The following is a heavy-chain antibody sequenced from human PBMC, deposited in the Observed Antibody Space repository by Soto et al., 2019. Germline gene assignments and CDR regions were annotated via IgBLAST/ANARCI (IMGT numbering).Heavy chain of an antibody. CDR1: GYTFNTYD. D-gene: IGHD5-12*01. V-gene: IGHV1-8*01. CDR2: MNPNSGNT. Sequence: QVQLVQSGAEVKKPGASVRVSCEASGYTFNTYDINWVRQTTGQGLEWMGWMNPNSGNTGYVQKFQGRATMTRDTSISTAYMELSSLTSDDTAVYYCARGLIVAGVRYFDSGGQGTLVTVSA. J-gene: IGHJ5*01. CDR3: ARGLIVAGVRYFDS.